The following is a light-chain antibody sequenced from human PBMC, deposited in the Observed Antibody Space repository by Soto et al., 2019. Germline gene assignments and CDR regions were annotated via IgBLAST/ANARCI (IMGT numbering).Light chain of an antibody. CDR2: DAS. CDR1: QSVSSY. J-gene: IGKJ4*01. V-gene: IGKV3-11*01. Sequence: EIVLTQSPATLSLSPGERATLSCRASQSVSSYLAWSQQKRGQAPRLLVYDASNRATGIPARFSGSGSGTDFTLTISNLEPEDFAVYYCQQRTTWPLTFGGGTKVEIK. CDR3: QQRTTWPLT.